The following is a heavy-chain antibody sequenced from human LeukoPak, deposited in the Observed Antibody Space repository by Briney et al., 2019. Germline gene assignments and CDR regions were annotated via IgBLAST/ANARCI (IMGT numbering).Heavy chain of an antibody. CDR2: ITSKTDGGIT. V-gene: IGHV3-15*01. CDR1: GFSFTDAW. Sequence: GRSLRLSCAASGFSFTDAWMSWVRQAPGKGLEWVGRITSKTDGGITDSAAPVKGRFTVSRDDSKNTLFLQMSSLRTEDTAVYYCATDESNSFFFWGQGTLVTVSS. D-gene: IGHD2/OR15-2a*01. J-gene: IGHJ4*02. CDR3: ATDESNSFFF.